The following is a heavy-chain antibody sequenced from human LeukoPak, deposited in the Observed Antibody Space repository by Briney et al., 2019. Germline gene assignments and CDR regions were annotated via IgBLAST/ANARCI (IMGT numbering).Heavy chain of an antibody. CDR2: IKQGGGEK. J-gene: IGHJ6*02. V-gene: IGHV3-7*01. CDR3: ARDRSVADTYYYGMDV. Sequence: GGSLRLSCAASGFTFSSYWMSWVRQAPGKGLEWVANIKQGGGEKYYVDSVKGRFTISRDNALNSLYLQMNSLRAEDTAVYYCARDRSVADTYYYGMDVWGQGTTVTVSS. D-gene: IGHD6-19*01. CDR1: GFTFSSYW.